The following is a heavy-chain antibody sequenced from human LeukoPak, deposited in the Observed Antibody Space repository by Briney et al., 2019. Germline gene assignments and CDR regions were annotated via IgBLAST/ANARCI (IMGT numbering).Heavy chain of an antibody. CDR3: GRVYSSSLLYFEY. J-gene: IGHJ4*02. Sequence: GGSLRLSCAASGFTFSSYWMFWVRQAPGKGLVWVSRINSDGSSTSYADSVKGRFTISRDNAKNTLYPQMNSLRAEDTAVYYCGRVYSSSLLYFEYWGQGTLVTVSS. V-gene: IGHV3-74*01. D-gene: IGHD6-13*01. CDR1: GFTFSSYW. CDR2: INSDGSST.